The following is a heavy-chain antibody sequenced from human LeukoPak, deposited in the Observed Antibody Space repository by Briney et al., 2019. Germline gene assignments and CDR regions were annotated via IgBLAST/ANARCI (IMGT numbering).Heavy chain of an antibody. J-gene: IGHJ4*02. D-gene: IGHD3-22*01. CDR1: GGTFSSYA. Sequence: SVKVSCKASGGTFSSYAISWVRQAPGQGLEWMGRIIPIFGTANYAQKFQGRVTITTDESTSTAYMELSSLRSEDTAVYYCARESGLLITMTVASMYFDYWGQGTLVTVSS. CDR2: IIPIFGTA. V-gene: IGHV1-69*05. CDR3: ARESGLLITMTVASMYFDY.